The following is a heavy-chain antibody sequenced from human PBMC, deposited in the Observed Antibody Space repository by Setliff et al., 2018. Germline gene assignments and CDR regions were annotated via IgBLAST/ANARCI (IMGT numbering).Heavy chain of an antibody. D-gene: IGHD2-15*01. V-gene: IGHV3-33*08. Sequence: GESLKISCAASGFTFSTYRMHWVRQAPGKGLEWVAVIWDDGVKKYHADSVKGRFTISRDNANTSVSLQMNSLRAEDSGVYYCTRALAEGSPAYWGQGTLVTVSS. CDR3: TRALAEGSPAY. CDR2: IWDDGVKK. J-gene: IGHJ4*02. CDR1: GFTFSTYR.